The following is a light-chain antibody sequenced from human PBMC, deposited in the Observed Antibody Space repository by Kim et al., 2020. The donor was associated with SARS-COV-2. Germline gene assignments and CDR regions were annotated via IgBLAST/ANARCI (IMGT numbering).Light chain of an antibody. CDR3: QQLNSYPSLT. V-gene: IGKV1-9*01. CDR1: QGISTY. CDR2: AAS. Sequence: SVGDRVTITCRASQGISTYLAWDQQKPGTAPKLLIYAASTLQSGVPSRFSGSGSGTEFTLTISSLQPEDFATYYCQQLNSYPSLTFGPGTKVDIK. J-gene: IGKJ3*01.